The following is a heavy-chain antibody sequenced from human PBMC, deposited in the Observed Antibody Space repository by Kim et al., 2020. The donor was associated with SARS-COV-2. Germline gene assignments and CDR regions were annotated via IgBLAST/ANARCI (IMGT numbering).Heavy chain of an antibody. V-gene: IGHV3-48*03. CDR3: ARVYYYDSSAEDY. CDR1: GFTFSSYE. D-gene: IGHD3-22*01. CDR2: ISSSGSTI. J-gene: IGHJ4*02. Sequence: GGSLRLSCAASGFTFSSYEMNWVRQAPGKGLEWVSYISSSGSTIYYAAFVKGRFTFSRDNAKNPLFLQMNSLRAEDTAVYYCARVYYYDSSAEDYWAEGT.